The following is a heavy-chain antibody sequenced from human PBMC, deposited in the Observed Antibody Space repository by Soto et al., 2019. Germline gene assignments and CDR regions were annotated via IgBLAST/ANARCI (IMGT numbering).Heavy chain of an antibody. V-gene: IGHV4-39*02. D-gene: IGHD6-19*01. Sequence: QLQLQQSGPGLVKPSETLSLNCTVSGGSISSRRFYWGWIRQPPGKGLEWIASVYYSGTTYYNPSLKSRVTLSVDTSKTHLFLKLSSVTAADTAVYYCATGGGIAVAGVWGQGTLVTVSS. CDR2: VYYSGTT. CDR1: GGSISSRRFY. CDR3: ATGGGIAVAGV. J-gene: IGHJ4*02.